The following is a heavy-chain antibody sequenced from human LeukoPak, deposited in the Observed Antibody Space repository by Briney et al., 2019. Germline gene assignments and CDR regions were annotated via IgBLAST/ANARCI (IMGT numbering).Heavy chain of an antibody. CDR1: GGSISNYY. D-gene: IGHD7-27*01. V-gene: IGHV4-4*07. J-gene: IGHJ2*01. CDR3: ARKPGDRYFDL. CDR2: IYTSVTT. Sequence: PSETLSLTCTVSGGSISNYYWSWIRHPAGKGLEWIGRIYTSVTTNYNPSLKSRVTMSVDTSKNHFSLKLSSVTAAVTAVYYCARKPGDRYFDLWGRGTLVTVSS.